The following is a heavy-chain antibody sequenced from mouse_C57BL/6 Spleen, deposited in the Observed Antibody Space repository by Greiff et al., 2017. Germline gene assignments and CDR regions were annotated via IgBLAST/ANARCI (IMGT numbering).Heavy chain of an antibody. D-gene: IGHD2-1*01. J-gene: IGHJ2*01. V-gene: IGHV1-69*01. CDR1: GYTFTSYW. CDR2: IDPSDSYT. CDR3: ASGEGKRGFDY. Sequence: VKLQQPGAELVMPGASVKLSCKASGYTFTSYWMHWVKQRPGQGLEWIGEIDPSDSYTNYNQKFKGKSTLTVDKSSSTAYMQLSSLTSEDSAVYYCASGEGKRGFDYWGQGTTLTVSS.